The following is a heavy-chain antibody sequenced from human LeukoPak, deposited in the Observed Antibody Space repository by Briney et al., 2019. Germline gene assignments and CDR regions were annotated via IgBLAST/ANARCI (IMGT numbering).Heavy chain of an antibody. J-gene: IGHJ4*02. V-gene: IGHV3-74*01. CDR3: ARSGGTSCSN. CDR1: GFTFSSYW. D-gene: IGHD2-15*01. CDR2: INSDASST. Sequence: GGSLRLSCAASGFTFSSYWMHWVRHAPGKGLVWVSRINSDASSTNYADSVKGRFTISRDNAKNTLYLQMNSLRDEDTAVYYCARSGGTSCSNWGQGTLVTVSS.